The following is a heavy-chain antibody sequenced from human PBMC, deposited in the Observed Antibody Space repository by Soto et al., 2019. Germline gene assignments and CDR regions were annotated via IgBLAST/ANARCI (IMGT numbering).Heavy chain of an antibody. D-gene: IGHD2-15*01. V-gene: IGHV3-23*01. CDR1: GFTFSSYA. Sequence: GGSLRLSCAASGFTFSSYAMSWVRQAPGKGLEWVSAISGSGGSTYYADSVKGRFTISRDNSKNTLYLQMNSLRAEDTAVYYCAKIYCSGGSGYSHYYYYYGMDVWGQGTTVTVSS. CDR2: ISGSGGST. J-gene: IGHJ6*02. CDR3: AKIYCSGGSGYSHYYYYYGMDV.